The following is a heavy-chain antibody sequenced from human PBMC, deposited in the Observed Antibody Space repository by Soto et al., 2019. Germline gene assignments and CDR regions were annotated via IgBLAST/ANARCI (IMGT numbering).Heavy chain of an antibody. V-gene: IGHV3-30-3*01. CDR1: GCTFSSYA. CDR2: ISYDGSNK. D-gene: IGHD2-15*01. CDR3: TREEYCSGGSCYKFGFDY. Sequence: QVQLVESGGGVVQPGRSLRLSCAASGCTFSSYAMHWVRQAPGKGLEWVAVISYDGSNKYYADSVKGRFTISRDNSKNTLYLQMNSLRAEDTAVYYCTREEYCSGGSCYKFGFDYWGQGTLVTVSS. J-gene: IGHJ4*02.